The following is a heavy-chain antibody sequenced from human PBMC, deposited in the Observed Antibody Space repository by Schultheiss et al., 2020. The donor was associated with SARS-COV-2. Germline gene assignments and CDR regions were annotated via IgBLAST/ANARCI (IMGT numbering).Heavy chain of an antibody. CDR2: IGTAGDT. J-gene: IGHJ5*02. D-gene: IGHD2-2*01. CDR3: AQLVVVPAANPDTFDP. V-gene: IGHV3-13*01. Sequence: GGSLRLSCAASGFTFSSYAMSWVRQATGKGLEWVSAIGTAGDTYYPGSVKGRFTISRDNSKNTLYLQMNSLRAEDTAVYYCAQLVVVPAANPDTFDPWGQGTLVTVSS. CDR1: GFTFSSYA.